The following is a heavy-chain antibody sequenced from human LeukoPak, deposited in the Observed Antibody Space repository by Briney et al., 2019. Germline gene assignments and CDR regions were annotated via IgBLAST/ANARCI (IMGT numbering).Heavy chain of an antibody. CDR2: IYPGDSDT. J-gene: IGHJ6*02. V-gene: IGHV5-51*01. CDR3: ARLKGPPNYYYGMDV. Sequence: GESLKISCKGSGYSFTNYWIAWVRQMPGKGLEWVGIIYPGDSDTRYSPSFQGQVTISADKSISTAYLQWSSLKASDTAMYYCARLKGPPNYYYGMDVWGQGATVTVSS. CDR1: GYSFTNYW.